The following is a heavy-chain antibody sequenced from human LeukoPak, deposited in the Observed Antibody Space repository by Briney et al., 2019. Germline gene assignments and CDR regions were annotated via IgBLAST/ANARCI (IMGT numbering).Heavy chain of an antibody. CDR1: GGSISSGGYY. Sequence: SETLSLTCTVSGGSISSGGYYWSWIRQHPGKGLEWIGYIYYSGSTYYNPSLKSRVTISVDTSKNQFSLKLSSVTAADTAVYYCASAFTAAAPGGQVFDPWGQGTLVTVSS. V-gene: IGHV4-31*03. D-gene: IGHD6-13*01. CDR2: IYYSGST. CDR3: ASAFTAAAPGGQVFDP. J-gene: IGHJ5*02.